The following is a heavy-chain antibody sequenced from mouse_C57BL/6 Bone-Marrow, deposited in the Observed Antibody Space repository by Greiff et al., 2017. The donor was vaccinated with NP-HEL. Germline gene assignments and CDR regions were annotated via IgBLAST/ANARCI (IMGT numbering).Heavy chain of an antibody. V-gene: IGHV5-9-1*02. CDR1: GFTFSSYA. J-gene: IGHJ3*01. Sequence: EVMLVESGEGLVKPGGSLKLSCAASGFTFSSYAMSWVRQTPEKRLEWVAYISSGGDYIYYADTVKGRFTISRDKARNTLYLKMSSLKSEDRAMDYCTRDRYYGSPWFAYWGQGTLVTVSA. CDR3: TRDRYYGSPWFAY. D-gene: IGHD1-1*01. CDR2: ISSGGDYI.